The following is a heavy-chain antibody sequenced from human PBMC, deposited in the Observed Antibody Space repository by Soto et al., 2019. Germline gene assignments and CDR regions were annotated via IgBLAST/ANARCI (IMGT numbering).Heavy chain of an antibody. CDR3: AKGSVVARQELYY. CDR2: ISSDGSDK. D-gene: IGHD2-15*01. CDR1: GFNVSDFG. V-gene: IGHV3-30*18. J-gene: IGHJ4*02. Sequence: QVRLVESGGGVVQPGRSLRLSCAASGFNVSDFGMHWVRQAPGKGLEWVAVISSDGSDKYYSDSVKGRFTISRDNSKNTLFLQMNSLRVEDTAVYYCAKGSVVARQELYYWGQGTLVTVSS.